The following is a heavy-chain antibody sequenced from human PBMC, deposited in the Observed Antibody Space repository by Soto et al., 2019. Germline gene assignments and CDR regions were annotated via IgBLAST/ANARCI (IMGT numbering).Heavy chain of an antibody. Sequence: EASVKVSCKASGYTFTSYDINWVRQATGQGLEWMGWMNPNSGNTGYAQKFQGRVTMTRNTSISTAYMELSSLRSEDTAVYYCARDVYVWGTYNWFDPWGQGTLVTVSS. D-gene: IGHD3-16*01. V-gene: IGHV1-8*01. CDR3: ARDVYVWGTYNWFDP. CDR2: MNPNSGNT. J-gene: IGHJ5*02. CDR1: GYTFTSYD.